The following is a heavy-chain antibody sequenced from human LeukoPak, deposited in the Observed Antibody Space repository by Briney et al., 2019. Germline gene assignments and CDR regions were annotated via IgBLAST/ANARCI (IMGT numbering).Heavy chain of an antibody. D-gene: IGHD5-18*01. CDR1: GFTFSSYW. CDR3: AKDYARGSYSYGYDY. Sequence: GGSLRLSCAASGFTFSSYWMHWVRQAPGKGLEWVSAISGSGGSTYYADSVKGRFTISRDNSKNTLYLQMNSLRAEDTAVYYCAKDYARGSYSYGYDYWGQGTLVTVSS. CDR2: ISGSGGST. V-gene: IGHV3-23*01. J-gene: IGHJ4*02.